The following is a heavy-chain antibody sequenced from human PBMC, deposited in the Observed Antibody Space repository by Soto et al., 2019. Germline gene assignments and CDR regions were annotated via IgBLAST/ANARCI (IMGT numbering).Heavy chain of an antibody. J-gene: IGHJ6*02. Sequence: GESLKISFKGSGYSLTSYWIGWVRQMPGKGLEWVGIIYPGDSDTSYSPSFHGQGTISADKSISTAYLQWSSLKASDTAMYYCARRSRYAVGVYGMDVWGQGTTVTVSS. CDR3: ARRSRYAVGVYGMDV. V-gene: IGHV5-51*01. D-gene: IGHD2-2*01. CDR2: IYPGDSDT. CDR1: GYSLTSYW.